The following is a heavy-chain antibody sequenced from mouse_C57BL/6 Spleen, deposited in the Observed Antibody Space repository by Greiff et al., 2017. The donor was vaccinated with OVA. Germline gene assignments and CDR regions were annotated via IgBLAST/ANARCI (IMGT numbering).Heavy chain of an antibody. J-gene: IGHJ1*03. CDR2: IDPSDSYT. CDR3: ARAYYSNPRYFDV. D-gene: IGHD2-5*01. V-gene: IGHV1-69*01. CDR1: GYTFTSYW. Sequence: QVQLQQPGAELVMPGASVKLSCKASGYTFTSYWMHWVKQRPGQGLEWIGEIDPSDSYTNYNQKFKGKSTVTVYKSSSTAYMQLSSLTSEDSAVYYCARAYYSNPRYFDVWGTGTTVTVSS.